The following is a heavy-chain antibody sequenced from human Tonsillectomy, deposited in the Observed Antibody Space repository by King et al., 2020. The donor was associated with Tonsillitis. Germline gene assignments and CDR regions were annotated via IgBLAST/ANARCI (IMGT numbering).Heavy chain of an antibody. V-gene: IGHV3-30*17. D-gene: IGHD2-2*01. CDR2: ICYDGSEK. Sequence: VQLVESGGGVVPPGRSLRLSCEASGFTFISYAMHWVRQALGKGLEGVAVICYDGSEKHYEASVKGRFNISRDESKNTPEPQMNSRRAEDTAVYYCATPNAEKAMAPAGFDYWGQGTLVIVSS. CDR3: ATPNAEKAMAPAGFDY. CDR1: GFTFISYA. J-gene: IGHJ4*02.